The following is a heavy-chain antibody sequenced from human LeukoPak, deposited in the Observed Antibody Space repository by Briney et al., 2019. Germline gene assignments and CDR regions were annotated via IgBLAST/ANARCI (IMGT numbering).Heavy chain of an antibody. V-gene: IGHV4-34*01. J-gene: IGHJ4*02. CDR1: GGSFSGYY. CDR2: INHSGST. CDR3: ARVGLAPRWAYYFDY. Sequence: PSETLSLTCAVYGGSFSGYYWSWIRQPPGKGLEWIGEINHSGSTNYNPSLKSRVTISVDTSKNQFSLKLSSVTAADTAVYYCARVGLAPRWAYYFDYWGQGTLVTVSS. D-gene: IGHD1-26*01.